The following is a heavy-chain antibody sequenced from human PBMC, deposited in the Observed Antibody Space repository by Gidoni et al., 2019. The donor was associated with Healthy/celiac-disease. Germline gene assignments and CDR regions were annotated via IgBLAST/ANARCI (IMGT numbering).Heavy chain of an antibody. CDR1: GFTFSSYG. Sequence: QVQLVESGGGVVQPGRSLRLSCAASGFTFSSYGMHWVRQAPGTGLEWVAVRWYDGRNKYYADSVKGRFTISRDNSKNTLYLQMNSLRAEDTAVYYCARGEQWLVPSSWYFDLWGRGTLVTVSS. D-gene: IGHD6-19*01. CDR2: RWYDGRNK. CDR3: ARGEQWLVPSSWYFDL. J-gene: IGHJ2*01. V-gene: IGHV3-33*01.